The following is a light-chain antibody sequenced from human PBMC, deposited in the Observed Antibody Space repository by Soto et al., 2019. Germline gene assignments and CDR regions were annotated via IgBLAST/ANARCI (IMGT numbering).Light chain of an antibody. CDR2: LGS. Sequence: DIVMTQSPLSLPVTPGEPASISCRSSQSLLHSNGYNYLDWYLQKPGQSPQLLIYLGSNRASGVPDRFSGSGSGTDVTLKISRVEAEDVGVYYCMQALQTPRTFGQGNKLEIK. J-gene: IGKJ2*02. CDR3: MQALQTPRT. V-gene: IGKV2-28*01. CDR1: QSLLHSNGYNY.